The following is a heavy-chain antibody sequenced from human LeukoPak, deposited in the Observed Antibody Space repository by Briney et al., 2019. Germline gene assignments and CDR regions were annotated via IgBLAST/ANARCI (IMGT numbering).Heavy chain of an antibody. J-gene: IGHJ4*02. Sequence: PGGSLRLSCLASGFSFRDNNMNWVRQAPGKGLEWVSAISSRSTYTYFADSVKGRFTVSRDNAKNSLYLQMNSLRAEDSAVYYCTRGPTLIGVAGTWPLDCWGQGTLVTVSS. V-gene: IGHV3-21*01. D-gene: IGHD6-19*01. CDR3: TRGPTLIGVAGTWPLDC. CDR1: GFSFRDNN. CDR2: ISSRSTYT.